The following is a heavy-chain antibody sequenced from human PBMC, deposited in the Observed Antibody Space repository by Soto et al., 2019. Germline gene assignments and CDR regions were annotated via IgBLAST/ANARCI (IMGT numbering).Heavy chain of an antibody. CDR3: ARDRWGSYSFDS. J-gene: IGHJ5*01. D-gene: IGHD1-26*01. V-gene: IGHV1-69*01. CDR1: GGVFRNYA. Sequence: QVQLVQSGAEVKKPGSSVKVSCKASGGVFRNYAINWVRQAPGQGLEWMGGIIPVFGTADYPQKFQGRVTITADESTTTAYMELTRLKTEDTAVYFCARDRWGSYSFDSWGQGTLVPVAS. CDR2: IIPVFGTA.